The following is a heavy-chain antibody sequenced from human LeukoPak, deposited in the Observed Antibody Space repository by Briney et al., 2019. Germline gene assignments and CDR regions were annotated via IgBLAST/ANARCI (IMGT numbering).Heavy chain of an antibody. CDR2: IYCTGST. Sequence: SETLSLTCTVAGASISGSTDYWGWIRQSPGKGLEWIVSIYCTGSTYYNPSLKSRVTISVDPSKNQFSLKLSSVTAADTAVYYCARHLSKARPGVMSHVDYWGQGTLVSVSS. V-gene: IGHV4-39*01. D-gene: IGHD3-16*01. J-gene: IGHJ4*02. CDR3: ARHLSKARPGVMSHVDY. CDR1: GASISGSTDY.